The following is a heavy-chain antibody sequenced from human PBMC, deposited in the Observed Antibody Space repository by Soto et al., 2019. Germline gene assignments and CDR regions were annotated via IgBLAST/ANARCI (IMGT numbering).Heavy chain of an antibody. CDR2: IWYDGSNK. J-gene: IGHJ4*02. D-gene: IGHD6-6*01. V-gene: IGHV3-33*01. CDR3: AGAYSPAAPLDY. CDR1: GFTFSSYG. Sequence: QVQLVESGGGVVQPGRSLRLSCAASGFTFSSYGMHWVRQAPGKGLEWVAVIWYDGSNKYYADSVKGRFTISRDNSKNTLYLQMNSLRAEDTAVYYCAGAYSPAAPLDYWGQGTLVTVSS.